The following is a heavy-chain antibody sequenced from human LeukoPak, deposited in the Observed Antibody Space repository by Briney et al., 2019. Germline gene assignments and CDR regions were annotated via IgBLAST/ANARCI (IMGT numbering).Heavy chain of an antibody. Sequence: ASVKVSCKASGYTFTGYYMHWVRQAPGQGLEWMGWINPNSCGTNYAQKFQGRVTMTRDTSISTAYMELSRLRSDDTAVYYCARWDYDILTGYYGSDYWGQGTLVTVSS. CDR3: ARWDYDILTGYYGSDY. J-gene: IGHJ4*02. D-gene: IGHD3-9*01. CDR1: GYTFTGYY. CDR2: INPNSCGT. V-gene: IGHV1-2*02.